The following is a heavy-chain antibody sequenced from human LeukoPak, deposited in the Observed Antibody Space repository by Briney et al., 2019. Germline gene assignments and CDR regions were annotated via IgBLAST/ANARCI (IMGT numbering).Heavy chain of an antibody. D-gene: IGHD6-19*01. CDR3: ARQHIAVAGTSDY. V-gene: IGHV3-21*01. J-gene: IGHJ4*01. Sequence: GGSLRLSCAASGFTFSSYSMNWVRQAPGKGLEWVSSISSSSSYIYYADSVKGRFTISRDNAKNSLYLQMNSLRAEDTAVYYCARQHIAVAGTSDYWGHGTLVTVSS. CDR2: ISSSSSYI. CDR1: GFTFSSYS.